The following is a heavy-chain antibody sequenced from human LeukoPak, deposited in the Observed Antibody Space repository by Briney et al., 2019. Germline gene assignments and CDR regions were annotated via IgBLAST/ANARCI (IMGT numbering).Heavy chain of an antibody. CDR2: IIPIFGIA. CDR3: ARSVYYDFWSGYYRNANYYYYYMDV. D-gene: IGHD3-3*01. J-gene: IGHJ6*03. Sequence: ASVKVSCKASGGTFSSYAISWVRQAPGQGLEWMGGIIPIFGIANYAQTFQGRVTITTDESTSTAYMELSSLRSEDTAVYYCARSVYYDFWSGYYRNANYYYYYMDVWGKGPTVTVSS. V-gene: IGHV1-69*05. CDR1: GGTFSSYA.